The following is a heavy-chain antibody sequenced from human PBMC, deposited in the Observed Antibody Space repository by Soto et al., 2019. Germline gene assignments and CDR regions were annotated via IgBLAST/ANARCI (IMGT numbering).Heavy chain of an antibody. CDR3: ARHGGYSGYEYYFDY. CDR1: GYSFTSYW. J-gene: IGHJ4*02. D-gene: IGHD5-12*01. Sequence: GESLKISCKGSGYSFTSYWIGWVRQMPGKGLEWMGIIYPGDSDTRYSPSFQGQVTISADKSISTAYLQWSSLKASDTAMYYCARHGGYSGYEYYFDYWGQGTPVTVSS. V-gene: IGHV5-51*01. CDR2: IYPGDSDT.